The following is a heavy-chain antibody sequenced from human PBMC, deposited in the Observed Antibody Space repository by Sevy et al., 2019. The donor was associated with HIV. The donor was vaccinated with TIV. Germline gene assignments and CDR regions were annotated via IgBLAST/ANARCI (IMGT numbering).Heavy chain of an antibody. CDR2: ISGSGGST. J-gene: IGHJ4*02. D-gene: IGHD3-22*01. Sequence: GGSLRLSCAASGFTFSSYAMSWVRQAPGKGLEWVSAISGSGGSTYYADPVKGRFTISRDNSKNTLYLQMNSLRAEDTAVYYCAKVFGYYYDSSGDIDYWGQGTLVTVSS. CDR1: GFTFSSYA. CDR3: AKVFGYYYDSSGDIDY. V-gene: IGHV3-23*01.